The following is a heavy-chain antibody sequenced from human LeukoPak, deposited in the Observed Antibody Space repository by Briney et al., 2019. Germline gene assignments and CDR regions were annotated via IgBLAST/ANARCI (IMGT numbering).Heavy chain of an antibody. Sequence: PSETLSLTCTVSGGSISISSYYWGWIRQPPGRGLEWIGGISFGGSTYYSPSLKSRLTISVDTSKNQFSLNLNSVTAADTAVYFCARRRAGGRLDYWGQGTLVTVSS. CDR3: ARRRAGGRLDY. J-gene: IGHJ4*02. CDR2: ISFGGST. CDR1: GGSISISSYY. V-gene: IGHV4-39*01. D-gene: IGHD3-16*01.